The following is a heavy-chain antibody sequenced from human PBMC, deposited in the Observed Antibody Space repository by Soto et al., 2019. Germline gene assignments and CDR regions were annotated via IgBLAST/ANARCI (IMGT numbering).Heavy chain of an antibody. V-gene: IGHV4-59*01. Sequence: PSETLSLTCTVSGGSISSYYWSWIRQPPGKGLEWIGHIYYRGSANYNPSLKSRVTISVDTSKNQFSLKLSSVTAADTAVYYCGRDWGDSGGGYYGMDVWGQGTTVTVSS. CDR2: IYYRGSA. D-gene: IGHD2-21*02. J-gene: IGHJ6*02. CDR3: GRDWGDSGGGYYGMDV. CDR1: GGSISSYY.